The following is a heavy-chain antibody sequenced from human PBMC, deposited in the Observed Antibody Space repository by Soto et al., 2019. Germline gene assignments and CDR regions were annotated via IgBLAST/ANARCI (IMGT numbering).Heavy chain of an antibody. J-gene: IGHJ4*02. D-gene: IGHD2-2*01. CDR3: VRDMPLGRLDS. V-gene: IGHV3-74*03. Sequence: EVQLVESGGGLVQPGESLRLSCAASGLTFRSYWMHWVRQAPGKGLVWVSRINADGSVAMYVDSVKGRVTISRDNAKNTVYLHMSSLRAEDTAVYYCVRDMPLGRLDSWGQGTLVTVSS. CDR1: GLTFRSYW. CDR2: INADGSVA.